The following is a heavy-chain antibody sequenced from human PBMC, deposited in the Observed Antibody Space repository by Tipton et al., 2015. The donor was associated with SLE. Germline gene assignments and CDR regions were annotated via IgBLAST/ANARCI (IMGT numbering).Heavy chain of an antibody. CDR3: AKGVIVVATSGMDV. CDR1: GFTFSSDW. CDR2: ISGPGDST. D-gene: IGHD2-15*01. V-gene: IGHV3-23*01. Sequence: AASGFTFSSDWIHWVRQAPGKGLEWVSAISGPGDSTYYADSVRGRFTISRDNSKNTLYLQMNSLRAEDTAVYYCAKGVIVVATSGMDVWGQGTTVTVSS. J-gene: IGHJ6*02.